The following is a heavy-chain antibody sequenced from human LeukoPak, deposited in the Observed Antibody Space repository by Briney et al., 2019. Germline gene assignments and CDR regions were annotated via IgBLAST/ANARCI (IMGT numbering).Heavy chain of an antibody. V-gene: IGHV4-59*12. CDR2: IYYSGST. J-gene: IGHJ3*02. D-gene: IGHD3-3*01. Sequence: RSSETLSLTCTVSGGSTSSYYWSWIRQPPGKGLEWIGYIYYSGSTNYNPSLKSRVTISVDTSKNQFSLKLSSVTAADTAVYYCARGGGDYDSRGAFDIWGQGTMVTVSS. CDR1: GGSTSSYY. CDR3: ARGGGDYDSRGAFDI.